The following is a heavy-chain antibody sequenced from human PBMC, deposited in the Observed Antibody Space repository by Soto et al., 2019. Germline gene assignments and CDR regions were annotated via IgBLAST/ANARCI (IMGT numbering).Heavy chain of an antibody. Sequence: QVQLQQWGAGLLKPSETLSLTCAVYGGSFSCYYWSWIRQPPGNGLELIGEINDIGSTHYNPSLKIRVTISVDTSKNQFSLKLSSMTAADTAVYYCARGLVGSTLGLIDSWGQGTRVTVSS. D-gene: IGHD1-26*01. V-gene: IGHV4-34*01. J-gene: IGHJ4*02. CDR2: INDIGST. CDR1: GGSFSCYY. CDR3: ARGLVGSTLGLIDS.